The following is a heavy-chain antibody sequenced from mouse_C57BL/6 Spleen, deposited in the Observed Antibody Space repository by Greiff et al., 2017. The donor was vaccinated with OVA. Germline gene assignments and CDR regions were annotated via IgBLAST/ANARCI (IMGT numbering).Heavy chain of an antibody. CDR1: GFTFSSYA. CDR2: ISDGGSYT. J-gene: IGHJ2*01. D-gene: IGHD2-4*01. Sequence: EVQRVESGGGLVKPGGSLKLSCAASGFTFSSYAMSWVRQTPEKRLEWVATISDGGSYTYYPDNVKGRFTISRDNAKNNLYLQMSHLKSEDTAMYYCARGGLRLDYWGQGTTLTVSS. CDR3: ARGGLRLDY. V-gene: IGHV5-4*01.